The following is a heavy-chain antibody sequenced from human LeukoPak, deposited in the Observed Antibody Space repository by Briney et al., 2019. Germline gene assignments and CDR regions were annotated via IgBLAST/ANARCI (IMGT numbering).Heavy chain of an antibody. V-gene: IGHV3-21*01. J-gene: IGHJ1*01. CDR2: ISSSSSYI. CDR1: GFTFSSYS. Sequence: GGSLRLSCAASGFTFSSYSMNWVRQAPGKGLEWVSSISSSSSYIYYADSVKGRFTISRDNAKNSLYLQMNSLRAEDTAVYYCAKSWPRGYFQHWGQGTLVTVSS. CDR3: AKSWPRGYFQH. D-gene: IGHD6-13*01.